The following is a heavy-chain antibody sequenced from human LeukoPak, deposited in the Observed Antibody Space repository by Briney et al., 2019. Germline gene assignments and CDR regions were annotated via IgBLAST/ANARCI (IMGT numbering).Heavy chain of an antibody. Sequence: GGSLRLSCAASEFTVSDNYMSWVRQAPGKGLEWVSVIYSGGSTYYTDSVKGRFTISRDNSKNTLYLQMNSLRAEDTAVYYCARVYSSSCYVYFDYWGQGTLVTVSS. D-gene: IGHD6-13*01. CDR2: IYSGGST. V-gene: IGHV3-66*02. J-gene: IGHJ4*02. CDR3: ARVYSSSCYVYFDY. CDR1: EFTVSDNY.